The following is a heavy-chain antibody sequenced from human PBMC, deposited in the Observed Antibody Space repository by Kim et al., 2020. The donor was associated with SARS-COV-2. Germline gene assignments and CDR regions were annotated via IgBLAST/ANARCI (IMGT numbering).Heavy chain of an antibody. Sequence: SVKVSCKASGGTFSSYAISWVRQAPGQGLEWMGGIIPIFGTANYAQKFQGRVTITADESTSTAYMELSSLRSEDTAVYYCARSILPGTYGDAFDIWGQGTMVTVSS. V-gene: IGHV1-69*13. CDR3: ARSILPGTYGDAFDI. CDR2: IIPIFGTA. J-gene: IGHJ3*02. D-gene: IGHD2-15*01. CDR1: GGTFSSYA.